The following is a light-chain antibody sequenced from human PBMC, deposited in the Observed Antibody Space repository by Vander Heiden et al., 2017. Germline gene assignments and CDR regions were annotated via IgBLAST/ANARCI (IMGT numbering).Light chain of an antibody. CDR3: QQRNSWAIT. CDR2: DAS. Sequence: EIVLTQSPATLSLSPGERATLSCRASQSVSSYLAWYQQKPGQAPRLLIYDASNRATGIPARFSGSGSGTDFTLSSSTREPEEFAIYYCQQRNSWAITLGKGTRMEIK. V-gene: IGKV3-11*01. CDR1: QSVSSY. J-gene: IGKJ5*01.